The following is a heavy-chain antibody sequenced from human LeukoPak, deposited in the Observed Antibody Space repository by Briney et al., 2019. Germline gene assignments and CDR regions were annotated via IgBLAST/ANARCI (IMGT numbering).Heavy chain of an antibody. D-gene: IGHD2-15*01. CDR3: ARSVYCSGGSCYSGHLN. Sequence: ASVKVSCKASGYTFTSHYMHWVRQAPGQGLEWMGWINPNSGGTNYAQKFQGRVTMTRDTSISTAYMELSRLRSDDTAVYYCARSVYCSGGSCYSGHLNWGQGTLVTVSS. V-gene: IGHV1-2*02. J-gene: IGHJ4*02. CDR2: INPNSGGT. CDR1: GYTFTSHY.